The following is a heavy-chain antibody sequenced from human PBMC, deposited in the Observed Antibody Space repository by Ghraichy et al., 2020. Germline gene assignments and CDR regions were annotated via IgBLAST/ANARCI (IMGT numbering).Heavy chain of an antibody. CDR2: IYYSGST. CDR3: ASSPYYYDSSGYHTVGGYFDY. J-gene: IGHJ4*02. D-gene: IGHD3-22*01. V-gene: IGHV4-39*01. Sequence: SETLSLTCTVSSGSISSSSYYWGWIRQPPGKGLEWIGSIYYSGSTYYNPSLKSRVTISVDTSKNQFSLKLSSVTAADTAVYYCASSPYYYDSSGYHTVGGYFDYWGQGTLVTVSS. CDR1: SGSISSSSYY.